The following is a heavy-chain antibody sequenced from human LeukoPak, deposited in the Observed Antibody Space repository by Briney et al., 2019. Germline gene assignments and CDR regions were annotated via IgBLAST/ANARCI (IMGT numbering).Heavy chain of an antibody. V-gene: IGHV1-69*05. CDR2: TIPIFGTA. CDR3: ARDRYCTNGVCYNDWFDP. D-gene: IGHD2-8*01. Sequence: SVKVSCKASGGTFSSYAISWVRQAPGQGLEWMGGTIPIFGTANYAQKFQGRVTITTDESTSTAYMELSSLRSEDTAVYYCARDRYCTNGVCYNDWFDPWGQGTLVTVSS. J-gene: IGHJ5*02. CDR1: GGTFSSYA.